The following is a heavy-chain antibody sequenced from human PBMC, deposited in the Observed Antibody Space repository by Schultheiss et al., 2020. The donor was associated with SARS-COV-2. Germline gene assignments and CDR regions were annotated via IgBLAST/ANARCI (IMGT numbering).Heavy chain of an antibody. Sequence: ASVKVSCKASGYTFTGYYMHWVRQAPGQGLEWMGRINPNSGGTNYAQKFQGRVTITRNTSISTAYMELSSLRSEDTAVYYCARTPGVGYDYVWGSYRSPPDYWGQGTLVTVSS. J-gene: IGHJ4*02. CDR2: INPNSGGT. V-gene: IGHV1-2*06. CDR3: ARTPGVGYDYVWGSYRSPPDY. D-gene: IGHD3-16*02. CDR1: GYTFTGYY.